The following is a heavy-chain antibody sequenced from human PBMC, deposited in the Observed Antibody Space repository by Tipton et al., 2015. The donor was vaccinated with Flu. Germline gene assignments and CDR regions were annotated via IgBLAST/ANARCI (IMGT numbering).Heavy chain of an antibody. CDR3: ARVRVRPDPYYYGMDV. V-gene: IGHV1-2*02. J-gene: IGHJ6*02. Sequence: QLVQSGAEVKKPGASVKVSCKASGYTFTGYYMHWVQQAPGQGLEWMGWINPNSGGTNYAQKFQGRVTMTRDTSISTAYMELSRLRSDDTAVYYCARVRVRPDPYYYGMDVWGQGTTVTVSS. CDR1: GYTFTGYY. D-gene: IGHD4/OR15-4a*01. CDR2: INPNSGGT.